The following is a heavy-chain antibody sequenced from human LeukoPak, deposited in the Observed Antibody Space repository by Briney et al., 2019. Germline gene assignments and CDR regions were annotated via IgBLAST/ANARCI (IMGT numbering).Heavy chain of an antibody. V-gene: IGHV3-23*01. CDR3: AKATTSRWYVNYFDY. J-gene: IGHJ4*02. CDR1: GFTFSSYG. Sequence: PGGSLRLACAASGFTFSSYGMMWVRLAPGKGLEWVSAISGSGGSTYYADSVKGRFTISRDNSKNTLYLQMNSLRAEDTAVYYCAKATTSRWYVNYFDYWGQGTLVTVSS. CDR2: ISGSGGST. D-gene: IGHD6-13*01.